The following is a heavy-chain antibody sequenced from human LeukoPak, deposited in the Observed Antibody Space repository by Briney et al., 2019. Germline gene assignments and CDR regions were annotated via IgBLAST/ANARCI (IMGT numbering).Heavy chain of an antibody. CDR1: GFTHSSYA. CDR2: ISGSGGST. Sequence: GESLRLSCAASGFTHSSYAMSWVRQAPGKGLEWVSGISGSGGSTYSADSVKGRFTISRDNAKNSLYLQMNSLRAEDTAVYYCARDSPGVHPHGMDVWGQGTTVTVSS. J-gene: IGHJ6*02. V-gene: IGHV3-23*01. CDR3: ARDSPGVHPHGMDV. D-gene: IGHD1-1*01.